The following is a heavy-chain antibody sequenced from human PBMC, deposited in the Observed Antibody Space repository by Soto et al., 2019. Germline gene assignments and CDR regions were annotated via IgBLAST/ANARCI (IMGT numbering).Heavy chain of an antibody. CDR3: ARDQRYDFWSGYYRDYGMDV. J-gene: IGHJ6*02. Sequence: GGSLRLSCAASGFTFSSYTMNWVRQAPGKGLEWVSSISSRSSYIYYADSVKGRFTISRDNAKISVYLQMNSLRAEDTAVYYCARDQRYDFWSGYYRDYGMDVSGQAPTVTVSS. CDR2: ISSRSSYI. V-gene: IGHV3-21*01. CDR1: GFTFSSYT. D-gene: IGHD3-3*01.